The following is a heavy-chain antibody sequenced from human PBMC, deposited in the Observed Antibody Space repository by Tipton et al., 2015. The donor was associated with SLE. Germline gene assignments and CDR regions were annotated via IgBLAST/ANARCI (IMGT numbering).Heavy chain of an antibody. D-gene: IGHD3-3*01. CDR1: GESLSVYY. CDR3: VIAVSGYFNFCYMDV. V-gene: IGHV4-34*01. J-gene: IGHJ6*03. CDR2: INHSGRT. Sequence: TLSLTCAVYGESLSVYYWTWIRQPPGKGLEWIGEINHSGRTNFNPSLKSRVTLSIDTSKNQFSLILISVTAADTAVYYCVIAVSGYFNFCYMDVWGRGTTVTISS.